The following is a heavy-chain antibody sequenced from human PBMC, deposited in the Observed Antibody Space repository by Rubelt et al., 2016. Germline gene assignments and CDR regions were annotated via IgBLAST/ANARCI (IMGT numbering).Heavy chain of an antibody. CDR2: ISSSSSYI. J-gene: IGHJ6*02. CDR1: GFTFSSYS. V-gene: IGHV3-21*01. D-gene: IGHD3-10*01. CDR3: ARDRAMVRGVISYYYYGMDV. Sequence: GFTFSSYSMNWVRQAPGKGLEWVSSISSSSSYIYYADSVKGRFTISRDNVKNSLYLQMNSLRAEDTAVYYCARDRAMVRGVISYYYYGMDVWGQGTTVTVSS.